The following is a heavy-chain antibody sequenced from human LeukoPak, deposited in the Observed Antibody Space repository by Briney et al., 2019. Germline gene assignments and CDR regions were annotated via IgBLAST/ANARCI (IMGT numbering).Heavy chain of an antibody. J-gene: IGHJ5*02. D-gene: IGHD3-10*01. Sequence: SETLSLTCIVSGASMNAYYWSWMRQPAGKGLEWIGHIHTSGSTNYNPSLKSRVTMSVDMSKSQFSLKLSSVTAADTAVYYCARTRGNWFDPWGQGTLVIVSS. CDR1: GASMNAYY. CDR2: IHTSGST. CDR3: ARTRGNWFDP. V-gene: IGHV4-4*07.